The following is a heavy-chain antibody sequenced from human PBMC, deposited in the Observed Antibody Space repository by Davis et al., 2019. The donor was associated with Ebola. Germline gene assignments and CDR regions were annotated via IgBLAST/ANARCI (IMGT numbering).Heavy chain of an antibody. CDR3: ARGSGEWLLYGGYYYGMDV. V-gene: IGHV4-59*01. D-gene: IGHD3-3*01. CDR1: GGSISSYY. Sequence: PSETLSLTCTVSGGSISSYYWSWIRQPPGKGLEWIGYIYYSGSTNYNPSLKSRVTISVDTSKNQFSLKLSSVTAADTAAYYCARGSGEWLLYGGYYYGMDVWGQGTTVTVSS. CDR2: IYYSGST. J-gene: IGHJ6*02.